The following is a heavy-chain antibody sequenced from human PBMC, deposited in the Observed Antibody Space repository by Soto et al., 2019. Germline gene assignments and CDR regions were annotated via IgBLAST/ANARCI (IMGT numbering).Heavy chain of an antibody. CDR2: IYHSGST. Sequence: QVQLQESGPGLVKPSGTLSLTCAVSSGSISSSNWWSWVRQPPGKGLEWIGDIYHSGSTNYNPSLNSPVTISVDKSKNQFSLNLSPVTAADTAVYYCARYPMVRGPDYYYYYMDVWGKGTTVTVSS. J-gene: IGHJ6*03. D-gene: IGHD3-10*01. CDR3: ARYPMVRGPDYYYYYMDV. CDR1: SGSISSSNW. V-gene: IGHV4-4*02.